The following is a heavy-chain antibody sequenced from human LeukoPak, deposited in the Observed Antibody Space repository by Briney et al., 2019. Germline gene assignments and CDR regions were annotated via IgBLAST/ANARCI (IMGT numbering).Heavy chain of an antibody. CDR2: IYYSGST. Sequence: SETLSLTCTVSGGSISSYYWSWIRQPPGKGLEWIGYIYYSGSTNYNPSLKSRVTISVDTPKNQFSLKLSSVTAADTAVYYCARGRGQGVYCSSTSCHPTSYYYMDVWGKGTTVTVSS. CDR1: GGSISSYY. J-gene: IGHJ6*03. D-gene: IGHD2-2*01. CDR3: ARGRGQGVYCSSTSCHPTSYYYMDV. V-gene: IGHV4-59*01.